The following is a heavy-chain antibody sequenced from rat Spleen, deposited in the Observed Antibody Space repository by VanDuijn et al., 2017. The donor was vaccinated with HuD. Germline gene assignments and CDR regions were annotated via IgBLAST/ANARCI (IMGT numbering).Heavy chain of an antibody. CDR1: GFTFTNYD. CDR3: ARYSSYTAMDA. V-gene: IGHV5S13*01. D-gene: IGHD1-2*01. CDR2: ITNASGRT. J-gene: IGHJ4*01. Sequence: EVQLVESGGGLVQPGRSLKLSCAASGFTFTNYDMAWVRQAPTKGLEWVASITNASGRTYYPDSVKGRFTISRDTAQNTLYLQMNSLRSEDTATYYCARYSSYTAMDAWGQGASVTVSS.